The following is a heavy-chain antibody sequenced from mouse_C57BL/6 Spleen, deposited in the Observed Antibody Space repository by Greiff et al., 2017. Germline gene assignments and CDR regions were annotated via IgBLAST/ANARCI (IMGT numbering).Heavy chain of an antibody. CDR2: IDPETGGT. D-gene: IGHD1-1*01. CDR1: GYTFTDYE. CDR3: TRGPYYYGSSVAY. V-gene: IGHV1-15*01. J-gene: IGHJ3*01. Sequence: VQLQQSGAELVRPGASVTLSCKASGYTFTDYEMHWVKQTPVHGLEWIGAIDPETGGTAYNQKFKGKAILTVDKSSSTAYMELRSLTSEDSAVYYCTRGPYYYGSSVAYWGQGTLVTVSA.